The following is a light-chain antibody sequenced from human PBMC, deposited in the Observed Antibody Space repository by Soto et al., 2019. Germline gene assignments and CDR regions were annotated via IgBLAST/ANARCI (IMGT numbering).Light chain of an antibody. CDR3: SSYTSSGTLVV. CDR1: SSDVGGYNY. CDR2: EVS. V-gene: IGLV2-14*01. J-gene: IGLJ2*01. Sequence: QSALTQPASVSGSPGQSITISCTGTSSDVGGYNYVSWYQQHPGKAPKFMIYEVSNRPSRVSNRFSGSKSGNTASLTISGLQAEDEADYYCSSYTSSGTLVVFGGGTKVTVL.